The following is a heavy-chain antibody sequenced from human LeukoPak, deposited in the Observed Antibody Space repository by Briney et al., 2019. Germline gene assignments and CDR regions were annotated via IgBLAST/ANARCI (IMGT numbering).Heavy chain of an antibody. CDR1: GFTFNNYG. CDR2: ISDDGRNK. V-gene: IGHV3-30*18. CDR3: AKDRETSASGTFDY. D-gene: IGHD6-13*01. J-gene: IGHJ4*02. Sequence: GGSLRLSCAASGFTFNNYGMHYVRQAPGKGLEWVAVISDDGRNKKYADSVRGRFTISRDDSNNTLYLQMNSLRAEDTGVYYCAKDRETSASGTFDYWGQGTLVTVSS.